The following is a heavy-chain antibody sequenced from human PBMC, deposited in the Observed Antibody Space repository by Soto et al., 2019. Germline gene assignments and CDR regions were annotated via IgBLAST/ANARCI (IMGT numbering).Heavy chain of an antibody. CDR1: GFTFDNYA. CDR3: TKDSEYSNSWYLIRLDSFDS. J-gene: IGHJ4*02. V-gene: IGHV3-23*01. D-gene: IGHD6-13*01. CDR2: ISGSGAST. Sequence: GGSLRLSCAASGFTFDNYAMSWVRQAPGKGLEWVSTISGSGASTYYADSVKGRFTISRDNSKNTLSLQMNILRAEDTAIYYCTKDSEYSNSWYLIRLDSFDSWGQGTLVTVSS.